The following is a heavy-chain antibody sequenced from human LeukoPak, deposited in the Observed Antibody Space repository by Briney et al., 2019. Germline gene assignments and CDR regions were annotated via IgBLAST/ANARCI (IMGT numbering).Heavy chain of an antibody. J-gene: IGHJ3*01. V-gene: IGHV4-4*02. CDR1: GGSISSINW. Sequence: PSETLSLTCAVSGGSISSINWWIWVRQSPEKGLEWIGEFYHDGSTKYNPSLESRVIISVDKSTNQFSLKLNSVTAADTALYYCTRERQRYWDAVDLWGQGKMVTVSS. CDR2: FYHDGST. D-gene: IGHD2-8*02. CDR3: TRERQRYWDAVDL.